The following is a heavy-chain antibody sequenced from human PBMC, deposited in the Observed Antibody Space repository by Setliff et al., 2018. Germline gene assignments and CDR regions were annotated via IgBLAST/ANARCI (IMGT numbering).Heavy chain of an antibody. CDR2: IGGSGGST. D-gene: IGHD3-22*01. V-gene: IGHV3-23*01. CDR1: GFTSTNYA. J-gene: IGHJ3*02. Sequence: GGSLRLSCAASGFTSTNYAMSWVRQAPEKGLEWVSAIGGSGGSTYYADSVEGRFTISRDNSKNTLYLQMNSLRAENTAVYYCAKAYSITMIVVVYTAFDIWGQGTMGTVSS. CDR3: AKAYSITMIVVVYTAFDI.